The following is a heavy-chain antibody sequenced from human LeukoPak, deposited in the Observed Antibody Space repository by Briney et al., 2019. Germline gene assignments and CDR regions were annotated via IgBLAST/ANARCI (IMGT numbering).Heavy chain of an antibody. J-gene: IGHJ4*02. CDR1: GFTFSSYA. D-gene: IGHD6-19*01. Sequence: PGGSLRLSCAASGFTFSSYAMHWVRPAPGKGLEWVAVISYDGSNKYYADSVKGRFTISRDNSKNTLYLQMNSLRAEDTAVYYCARDRWLVPDYWGQGTLVTVSS. CDR2: ISYDGSNK. CDR3: ARDRWLVPDY. V-gene: IGHV3-30*04.